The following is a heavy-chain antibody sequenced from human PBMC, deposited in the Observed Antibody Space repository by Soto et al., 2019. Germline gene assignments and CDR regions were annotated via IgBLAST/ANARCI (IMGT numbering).Heavy chain of an antibody. V-gene: IGHV3-23*01. CDR1: GFNFGAYA. Sequence: EARLLESGGGLIQPGGSLRLSCEASGFNFGAYAMSWVRQAPGKGLEWVSGISGSSSGTYYTDSVKGRFTISRDNSKNTVYLQMDSLRAEDTAVYYWARAETQLGSCSSTNCLFDYWGQGTLVTVSS. CDR2: ISGSSSGT. J-gene: IGHJ4*02. D-gene: IGHD2-2*01. CDR3: ARAETQLGSCSSTNCLFDY.